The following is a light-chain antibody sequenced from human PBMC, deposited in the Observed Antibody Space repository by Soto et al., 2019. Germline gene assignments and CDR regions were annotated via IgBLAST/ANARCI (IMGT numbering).Light chain of an antibody. V-gene: IGLV1-40*01. CDR2: GNS. J-gene: IGLJ2*01. CDR3: QSHDSSLSGHVV. CDR1: SSNIGAGYD. Sequence: QSVLTQPPSVSGAPGQRVTISCTGSSSNIGAGYDVHWYQQLPGTAPKLLIYGNSNRPSGVPDRFSGSKSGTSASLASTGRHAEDEADYYCQSHDSSLSGHVVFGVGTQRTVL.